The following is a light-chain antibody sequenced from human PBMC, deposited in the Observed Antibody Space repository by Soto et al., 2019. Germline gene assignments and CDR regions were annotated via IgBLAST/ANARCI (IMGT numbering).Light chain of an antibody. CDR1: QSVSSN. CDR2: GAS. J-gene: IGKJ5*01. V-gene: IGKV3-11*01. CDR3: QQRSNWPPIT. Sequence: EIVLTQSPGTLSLSPGERATLSCRASQSVSSNLAWYQQKPGQAPRLLIYGASTRATDMPGRFSGSGSGTDFTLTISSLEPEDFAVYYCQQRSNWPPITFGQGTRLEI.